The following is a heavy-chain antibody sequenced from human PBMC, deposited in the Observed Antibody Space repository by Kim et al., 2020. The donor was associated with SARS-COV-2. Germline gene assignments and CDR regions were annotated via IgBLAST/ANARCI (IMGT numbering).Heavy chain of an antibody. CDR1: GYSFSRHW. Sequence: GESLKISCKGSGYSFSRHWIAWVRQRPGKGLEYMAIIYPGVSDTKYSPSFQGHVTISTDKSISTAYLQWNSLKASDTAMYFCARLRRLAADLGIAFDMWGQGTMVTVSS. CDR3: ARLRRLAADLGIAFDM. D-gene: IGHD2-15*01. CDR2: IYPGVSDT. V-gene: IGHV5-51*01. J-gene: IGHJ3*02.